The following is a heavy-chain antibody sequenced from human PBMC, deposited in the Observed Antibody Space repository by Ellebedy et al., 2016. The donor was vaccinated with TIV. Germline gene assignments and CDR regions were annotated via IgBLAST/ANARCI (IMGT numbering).Heavy chain of an antibody. V-gene: IGHV3-48*04. CDR1: GFTFSSYS. D-gene: IGHD1-14*01. Sequence: PGGSLRLSCAVSGFTFSSYSMNWVRQVPGEGLEWVSYINGPSTSTYYADSVRGRFTISRDNAKNSLYLQMTSLRAEDTALYYCARDLPNAYHPDYWGQGTLVTVSS. J-gene: IGHJ4*02. CDR2: INGPSTST. CDR3: ARDLPNAYHPDY.